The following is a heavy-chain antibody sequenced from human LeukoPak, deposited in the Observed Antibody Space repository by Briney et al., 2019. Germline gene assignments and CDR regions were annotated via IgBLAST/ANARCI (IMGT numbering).Heavy chain of an antibody. CDR2: VHSSEGT. CDR3: ARHVYGEGMVV. CDR1: GGSLNGYY. V-gene: IGHV4-59*08. J-gene: IGHJ6*04. D-gene: IGHD4-17*01. Sequence: SETLSLTCTVSGGSLNGYYWGWIRQPPGKGLECIGYVHSSEGTAHNASLKSRLTISLDTSKNQFSLTLSSVTAADTAVYYCARHVYGEGMVVWGKGTTVTVSS.